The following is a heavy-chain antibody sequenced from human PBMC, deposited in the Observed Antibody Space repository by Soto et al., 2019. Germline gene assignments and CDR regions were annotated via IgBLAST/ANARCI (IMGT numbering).Heavy chain of an antibody. CDR2: ISGSGGST. Sequence: EGSLRLSCADSGFTFSSYAMSWVRQAPGKGLEWVSAISGSGGSTYYADSVKGRFTISRDNSKNTLYLQMNSLRAEDTAVYYCAKDRIVVVTATMDYWGQGTLVTVSS. D-gene: IGHD2-21*02. CDR3: AKDRIVVVTATMDY. CDR1: GFTFSSYA. J-gene: IGHJ4*02. V-gene: IGHV3-23*01.